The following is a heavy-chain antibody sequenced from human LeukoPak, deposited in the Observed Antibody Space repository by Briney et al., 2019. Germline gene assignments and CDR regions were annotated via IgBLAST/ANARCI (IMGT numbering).Heavy chain of an antibody. CDR3: ARLKYGDYGLYYCHY. CDR1: GGSISSYY. CDR2: IYYSNT. Sequence: SETLSLTFTLSGGSISSYYWSCIRQPPGKGLESIGYIYYSNTNYNPSLKSRVTISVDTSKNQLSLKLSSVTAADTAVYYCARLKYGDYGLYYCHYWGQGTLVTVSS. V-gene: IGHV4-59*08. D-gene: IGHD4-17*01. J-gene: IGHJ4*02.